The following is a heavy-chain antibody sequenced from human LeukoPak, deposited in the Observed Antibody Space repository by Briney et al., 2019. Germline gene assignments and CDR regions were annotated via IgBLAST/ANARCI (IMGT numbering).Heavy chain of an antibody. CDR1: GGSISSGDYY. D-gene: IGHD3-22*01. J-gene: IGHJ4*02. Sequence: PSETLSLTCTVSGGSISSGDYYWSWLRQHPGKGLEWIGYIYYSGSTYHNPSLKSRVTISVDTSKNQFSLKLNSVTAADTAVYYCARVHYYYDSSGSLRGYFDYWGQGTLVAVSS. CDR2: IYYSGST. V-gene: IGHV4-31*03. CDR3: ARVHYYYDSSGSLRGYFDY.